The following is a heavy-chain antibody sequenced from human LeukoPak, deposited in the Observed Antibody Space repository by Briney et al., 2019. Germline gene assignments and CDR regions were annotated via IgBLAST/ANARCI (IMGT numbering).Heavy chain of an antibody. J-gene: IGHJ4*02. CDR2: ISSSSSYI. CDR1: GFTFISYN. V-gene: IGHV3-21*04. D-gene: IGHD3-22*01. Sequence: PGGSLRLSCAASGFTFISYNMNWVRQAPGKGLEWVSFISSSSSYIYYADSLKGRFTISRDNSKNTLYLQMNSLRAEDTAVYYCAKDLYDSSGYYSGVDYWGQGTLVTVSS. CDR3: AKDLYDSSGYYSGVDY.